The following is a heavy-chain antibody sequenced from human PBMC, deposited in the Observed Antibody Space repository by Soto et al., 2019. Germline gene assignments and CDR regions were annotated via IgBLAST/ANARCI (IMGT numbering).Heavy chain of an antibody. V-gene: IGHV1-3*01. D-gene: IGHD6-19*01. Sequence: QVQLVQSGAEVKKPGASVKVSCKASGYTFTSYAMHWVRQAPGQRLEWMGWINAGNGNTKCSQKFQGRVTITRDTPASTAYMELSSLRSEDTAVYYCARDLGGWTDYWGQGTLVTVSS. J-gene: IGHJ4*02. CDR3: ARDLGGWTDY. CDR1: GYTFTSYA. CDR2: INAGNGNT.